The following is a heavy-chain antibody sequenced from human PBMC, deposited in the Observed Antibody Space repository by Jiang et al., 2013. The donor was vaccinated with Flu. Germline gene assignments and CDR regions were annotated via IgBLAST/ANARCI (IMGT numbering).Heavy chain of an antibody. D-gene: IGHD2-2*01. V-gene: IGHV3-21*01. J-gene: IGHJ6*02. Sequence: SGGGRVQSGESLRLSCAASGLTFTSYTMNWVRQAPGKGLEWVASISRDSKYTYYADSLKGRFAISRDNARNSLFLQMRSLRVEDSAVYYCATEKPSRTYVHYYGMDVWGPGTTVTVSS. CDR3: ATEKPSRTYVHYYGMDV. CDR2: ISRDSKYT. CDR1: GLTFTSYT.